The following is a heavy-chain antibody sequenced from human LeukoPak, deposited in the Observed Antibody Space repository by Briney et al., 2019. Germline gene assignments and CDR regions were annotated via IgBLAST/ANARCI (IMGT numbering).Heavy chain of an antibody. D-gene: IGHD3-22*01. J-gene: IGHJ4*02. Sequence: ASVKVSCKASGYTFTGYYMHWVRQAPGQGLEWMGRINPNSGGTNYAQKFQGRVTMTRDTSISTAYMELSRLRSDGTAVYYCARGSSGYSGIDYWGQGTLVTVSS. CDR1: GYTFTGYY. CDR3: ARGSSGYSGIDY. CDR2: INPNSGGT. V-gene: IGHV1-2*06.